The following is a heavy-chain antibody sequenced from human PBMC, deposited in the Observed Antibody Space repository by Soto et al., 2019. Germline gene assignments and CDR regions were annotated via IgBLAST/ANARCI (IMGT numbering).Heavy chain of an antibody. CDR3: ERDRHLRYSYGSYNWFAP. V-gene: IGHV3-33*01. Sequence: PGGSLRLSCAASGFTLSSYGMHWVRQAPGKGLEWVAVIWYDGSNKYYADSVKGRFTISRDNSKNTLYLQMNSLRAEDTAVYYCERDRHLRYSYGSYNWFAPWGEGA. CDR2: IWYDGSNK. D-gene: IGHD5-18*01. CDR1: GFTLSSYG. J-gene: IGHJ5*02.